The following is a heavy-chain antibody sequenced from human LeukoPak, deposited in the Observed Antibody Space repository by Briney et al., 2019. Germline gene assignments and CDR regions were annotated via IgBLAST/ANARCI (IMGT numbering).Heavy chain of an antibody. CDR2: IYYSGST. D-gene: IGHD2-21*02. J-gene: IGHJ4*02. Sequence: SETLSLTCTVSGGSISSSSYYWGWIRQPPGKGLEWIGSIYYSGSTYYNPSLKSRVTISVDTSKNQFSLKLSSVTAADTAVYYCARQPVTAIPYYFDYWGQGTLVTVSS. CDR3: ARQPVTAIPYYFDY. CDR1: GGSISSSSYY. V-gene: IGHV4-39*01.